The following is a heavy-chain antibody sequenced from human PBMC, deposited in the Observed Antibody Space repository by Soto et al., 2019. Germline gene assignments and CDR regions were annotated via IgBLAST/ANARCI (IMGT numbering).Heavy chain of an antibody. CDR1: GGTFSSYA. D-gene: IGHD6-19*01. V-gene: IGHV1-69*13. Sequence: SVKVSCKASGGTFSSYAISWVRQAPGQGLEWMGGIIPIFGTANYAQKFQGRVTITADESTGTAYMELSSLRSEDTAVYYCARGIAVAGTRWFDPWGQGTLVTVSS. CDR2: IIPIFGTA. CDR3: ARGIAVAGTRWFDP. J-gene: IGHJ5*02.